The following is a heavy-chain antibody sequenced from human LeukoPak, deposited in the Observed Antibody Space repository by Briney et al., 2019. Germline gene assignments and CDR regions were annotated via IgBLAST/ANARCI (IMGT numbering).Heavy chain of an antibody. Sequence: PGGSLRLSCAASGLTFSSYWMSWVRQAPGKGLEWVANIKQDGSAKYYVDSVKGRFTISRDNAKNSLFLQMNNVRAEDSAVYFCATQSWSKVDYWGQGTLVTGSS. J-gene: IGHJ4*02. V-gene: IGHV3-7*01. CDR2: IKQDGSAK. CDR3: ATQSWSKVDY. CDR1: GLTFSSYW. D-gene: IGHD2-8*02.